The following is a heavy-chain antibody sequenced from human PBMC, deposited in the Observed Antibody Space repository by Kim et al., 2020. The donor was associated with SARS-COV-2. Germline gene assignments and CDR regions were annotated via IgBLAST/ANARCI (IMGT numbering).Heavy chain of an antibody. Sequence: GGSLRLSCVASGFTFSSFNMDWVRQAPGKGLEWLSYINSGSGTIYYADSVKGRFSISRDNGKNSLYLQMNSLRDEDTAVYFCARVGIGAGGITPGVSWGQGTLVTVSS. J-gene: IGHJ5*02. D-gene: IGHD6-13*01. CDR1: GFTFSSFN. CDR2: INSGSGTI. V-gene: IGHV3-48*02. CDR3: ARVGIGAGGITPGVS.